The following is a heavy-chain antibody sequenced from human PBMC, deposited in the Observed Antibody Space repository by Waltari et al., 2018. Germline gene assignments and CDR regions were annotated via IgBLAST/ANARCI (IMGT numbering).Heavy chain of an antibody. CDR1: GFSFSIYG. CDR3: ARDDDTSGHYTYFQH. Sequence: QVQLVESGGSVVQPGRSLRLACVASGFSFSIYGVTLVRKRSGKGLEWVAVIWYNGHDKYYADSVKGRFTISRDSSKNTLYLQMNSLRAEDTAIYYCARDDDTSGHYTYFQHWGQGTLVSVSS. J-gene: IGHJ1*01. V-gene: IGHV3-33*01. D-gene: IGHD3-22*01. CDR2: IWYNGHDK.